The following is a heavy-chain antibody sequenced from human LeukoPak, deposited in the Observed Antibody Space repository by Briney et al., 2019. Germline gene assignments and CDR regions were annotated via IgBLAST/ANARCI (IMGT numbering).Heavy chain of an antibody. CDR2: IYYSGST. J-gene: IGHJ3*02. Sequence: SETLSLTCTVSGGSISTYYWSWIRQPPGKGLEWIAYIYYSGSTNHNPSLKSRVTISEDTSKNQVSLKLSSVTAADTAVYYCARVRDSSSWYDAFDIWGQGTMVTVSS. V-gene: IGHV4-59*01. D-gene: IGHD6-13*01. CDR3: ARVRDSSSWYDAFDI. CDR1: GGSISTYY.